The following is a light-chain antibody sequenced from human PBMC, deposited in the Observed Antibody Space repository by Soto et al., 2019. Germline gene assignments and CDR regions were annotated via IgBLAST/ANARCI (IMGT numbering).Light chain of an antibody. Sequence: DIQLTQSPSFLSASVGDRVSITCRASQGITSFLAWYQQIPGKAPKLLIYTASTLQSGVPPRFSGSGSGTEFTLTISSLQPEDFGTYYCQQRNSYPHTFGGGTRVAIK. J-gene: IGKJ4*01. CDR2: TAS. CDR3: QQRNSYPHT. V-gene: IGKV1-9*01. CDR1: QGITSF.